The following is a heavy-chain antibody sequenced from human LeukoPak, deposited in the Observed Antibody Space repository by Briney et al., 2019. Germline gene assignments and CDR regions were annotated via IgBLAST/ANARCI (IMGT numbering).Heavy chain of an antibody. CDR3: ARLSYYYASGSYSSVDV. J-gene: IGHJ6*02. Sequence: GGSLRLSCAASGFAFSVYAMSWLRQPPGKGLEWVSTINANSGTTSYAASVRGRFTISRDNSKNTLYLQMNTLRAEDTAVYYCARLSYYYASGSYSSVDVWGQGTTVTVSS. CDR2: INANSGTT. CDR1: GFAFSVYA. D-gene: IGHD3-10*01. V-gene: IGHV3-23*01.